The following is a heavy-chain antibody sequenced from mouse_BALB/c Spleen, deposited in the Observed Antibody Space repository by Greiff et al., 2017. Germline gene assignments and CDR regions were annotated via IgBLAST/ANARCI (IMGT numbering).Heavy chain of an antibody. CDR1: GFSLTSYG. D-gene: IGHD3-1*01. Sequence: VQLVESGPGLVAPSQSLSITCTVSGFSLTSYGVHWVRQPPGKGLEWLGVIWAGGSTNYNSALMSRLSISKDNSKSQVFLKMNSLQTDDTAMYYSARGRSGDWYFDVWGAGTTVTVSS. V-gene: IGHV2-9*02. CDR3: ARGRSGDWYFDV. J-gene: IGHJ1*01. CDR2: IWAGGST.